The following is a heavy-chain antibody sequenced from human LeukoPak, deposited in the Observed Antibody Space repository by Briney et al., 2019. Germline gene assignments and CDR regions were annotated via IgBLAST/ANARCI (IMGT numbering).Heavy chain of an antibody. D-gene: IGHD1-7*01. J-gene: IGHJ4*02. Sequence: SETLSLTCAVYGGSFSGYYWNWIRQPPGKGLEWIGEINNSGSTNYNPSLKSRVTISVDTSKNQFSLKLTSVTAADTAVYYCARVGITGTTPDYWGLGTLVTVSS. CDR3: ARVGITGTTPDY. CDR1: GGSFSGYY. V-gene: IGHV4-34*01. CDR2: INNSGST.